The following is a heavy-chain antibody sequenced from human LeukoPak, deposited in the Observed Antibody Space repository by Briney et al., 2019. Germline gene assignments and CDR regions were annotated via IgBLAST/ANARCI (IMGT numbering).Heavy chain of an antibody. Sequence: SQTLSLTCTVSGGSISSGGYYWSWIRQHPGKGLEWIGYIYYSGSTYYNPSLKSRVTISVDTSKNQFSLKLSSVTAADTAVYYCARKGGLYYYDSSEPFDYWGQGTLVTVSS. CDR2: IYYSGST. CDR1: GGSISSGGYY. J-gene: IGHJ4*02. CDR3: ARKGGLYYYDSSEPFDY. D-gene: IGHD3-22*01. V-gene: IGHV4-31*03.